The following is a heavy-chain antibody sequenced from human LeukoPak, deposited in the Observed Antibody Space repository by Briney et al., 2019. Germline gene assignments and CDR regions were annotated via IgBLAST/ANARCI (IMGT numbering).Heavy chain of an antibody. Sequence: GASVKVSCKTSGGTFSSFALSWVRLAPGQGLEWMGGIIPIFGTANYAQKFQGRVTITTDESTSTAYVELSSLRSEDTAVYYCARGRVWSSWGAFDIWGQGTMVTVSS. D-gene: IGHD6-13*01. CDR2: IIPIFGTA. J-gene: IGHJ3*02. CDR3: ARGRVWSSWGAFDI. CDR1: GGTFSSFA. V-gene: IGHV1-69*05.